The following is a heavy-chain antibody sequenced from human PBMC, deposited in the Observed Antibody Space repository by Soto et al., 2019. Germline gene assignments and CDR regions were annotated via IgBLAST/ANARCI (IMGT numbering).Heavy chain of an antibody. CDR3: TRPMCTRGPCYFDY. V-gene: IGHV4-39*01. CDR2: IDYSGTT. J-gene: IGHJ4*02. D-gene: IGHD2-8*02. CDR1: RASISTSSYY. Sequence: SDTLSLTCTVSRASISTSSYYWVLIRQTPEKGLEWIGSIDYSGTTYYNPSLKSRVTISIDTSNNQFSLKLRYMTAADTAVYYCTRPMCTRGPCYFDYWGQGTLVTVSS.